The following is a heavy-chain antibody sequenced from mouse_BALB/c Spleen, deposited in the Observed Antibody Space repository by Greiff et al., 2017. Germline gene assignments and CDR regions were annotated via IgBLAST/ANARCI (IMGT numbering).Heavy chain of an antibody. J-gene: IGHJ4*01. D-gene: IGHD4-1*01. CDR1: GYSITSDYA. V-gene: IGHV3-2*02. Sequence: VQLKESGPDLVKPSQSLSLTCTVTGYSITSDYAWNWIRQFPGNKLEWMGYISYSGSTSYNPSLKSRISITRDTSKNQFFLQLNSVTTEDTATYYCAREGLGYAMDYWGQGTSVTVSS. CDR3: AREGLGYAMDY. CDR2: ISYSGST.